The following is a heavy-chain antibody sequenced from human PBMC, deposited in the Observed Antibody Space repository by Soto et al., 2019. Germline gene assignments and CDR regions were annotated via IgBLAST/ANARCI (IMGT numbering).Heavy chain of an antibody. CDR2: ISAYNGNT. Sequence: ASVKVSCKASGYTFTSYGISWVRQAPGQGLEWMGWISAYNGNTNYAQKLQGRVTMTTDTSTSTAYMELRSLRSDDTAVYYCARPAGHIVLGYCSSTCCPHPLDYWGQGTLVTVFS. D-gene: IGHD2-2*01. V-gene: IGHV1-18*01. CDR1: GYTFTSYG. J-gene: IGHJ4*02. CDR3: ARPAGHIVLGYCSSTCCPHPLDY.